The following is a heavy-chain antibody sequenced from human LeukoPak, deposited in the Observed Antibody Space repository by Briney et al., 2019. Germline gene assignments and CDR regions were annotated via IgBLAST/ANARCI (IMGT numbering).Heavy chain of an antibody. CDR3: ARDQGSGWYFPSSNNWYFDL. D-gene: IGHD6-19*01. V-gene: IGHV3-21*04. CDR2: ISTSSSYI. CDR1: GFTFSSYS. J-gene: IGHJ2*01. Sequence: PGGSLRLSCAAYGFTFSSYSMNWVRQAPGKGLEWVSFISTSSSYIYYADSVKGRFTISRDNAKNSLYLEMNSLRAEDTAVYYCARDQGSGWYFPSSNNWYFDLWGRGTLVTVSS.